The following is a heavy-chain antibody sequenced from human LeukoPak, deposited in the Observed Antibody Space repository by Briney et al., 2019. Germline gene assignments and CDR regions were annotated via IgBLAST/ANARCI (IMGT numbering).Heavy chain of an antibody. Sequence: GESLKISCKGSGYSFTSYWIGWVRQMPGKGLEWMGIIYPGDSDTRYSPSFQGQATISADKSISTAYLQWSSLKASDTAMDYCARVNSCYDYRYFDYWRQGTPVTVSS. J-gene: IGHJ4*02. D-gene: IGHD5-12*01. CDR2: IYPGDSDT. CDR1: GYSFTSYW. CDR3: ARVNSCYDYRYFDY. V-gene: IGHV5-51*01.